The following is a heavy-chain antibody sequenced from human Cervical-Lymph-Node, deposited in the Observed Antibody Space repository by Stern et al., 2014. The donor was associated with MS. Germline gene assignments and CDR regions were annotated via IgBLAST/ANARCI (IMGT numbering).Heavy chain of an antibody. D-gene: IGHD3-16*02. CDR3: ARHLRRGGAIDI. J-gene: IGHJ3*02. V-gene: IGHV4-39*01. CDR2: FYFPGTT. CDR1: GDSMTSSSYY. Sequence: QLQLQESGPRLVKPSETLSLTCSVSGDSMTSSSYYWGWIRQSPGMGLEWIGSFYFPGTTYFNPSVESRATITVDTAKTRFSLILTSVTATDTATYYCARHLRRGGAIDIWGQGTRVPVSS.